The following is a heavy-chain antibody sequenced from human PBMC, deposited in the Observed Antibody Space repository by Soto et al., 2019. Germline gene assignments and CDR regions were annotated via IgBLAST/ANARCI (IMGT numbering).Heavy chain of an antibody. Sequence: SETLSLTCTVSGGSISSGDYYWSWIRQPPGKGLEWIGYIYYSGSTYCNPSLKSRVTISVDTSKNQFSLKLSSVTAADTAVYYCARTYYDILTGPDYYYGMDVWGQGTTVTVSS. CDR3: ARTYYDILTGPDYYYGMDV. D-gene: IGHD3-9*01. J-gene: IGHJ6*02. CDR1: GGSISSGDYY. V-gene: IGHV4-30-4*01. CDR2: IYYSGST.